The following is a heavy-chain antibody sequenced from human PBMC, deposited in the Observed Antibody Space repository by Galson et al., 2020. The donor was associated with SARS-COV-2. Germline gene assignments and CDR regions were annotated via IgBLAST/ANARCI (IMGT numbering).Heavy chain of an antibody. J-gene: IGHJ6*02. CDR1: GFSLSNARMG. CDR2: IFSNDEK. V-gene: IGHV2-26*01. D-gene: IGHD6-13*01. Sequence: SGPTLVKPTETLTLTCTVSGFSLSNARMGVSWIRQPPGKALEWLAHIFSNDEKSYSTSLKSRLTISKDTSKSQVVLTMPNMDPVDTATYYWARIRNRYSSSWYNYYYYGMDVWGQGTTVTVSS. CDR3: ARIRNRYSSSWYNYYYYGMDV.